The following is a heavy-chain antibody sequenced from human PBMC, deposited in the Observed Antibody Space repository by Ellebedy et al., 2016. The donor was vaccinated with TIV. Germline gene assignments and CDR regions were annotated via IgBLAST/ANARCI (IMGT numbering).Heavy chain of an antibody. Sequence: PGGSLRLSCAASGFSLRSYWMSWVRQAPGKGLEWVANIYQDGSDQYYVDSVKGRFTISRDNANKSLFLQMNSLRGEDTAAYYCARRGSYGDYAVQINSWFDRWGLGTLVTVSS. D-gene: IGHD4-17*01. CDR1: GFSLRSYW. V-gene: IGHV3-7*01. CDR2: IYQDGSDQ. J-gene: IGHJ5*02. CDR3: ARRGSYGDYAVQINSWFDR.